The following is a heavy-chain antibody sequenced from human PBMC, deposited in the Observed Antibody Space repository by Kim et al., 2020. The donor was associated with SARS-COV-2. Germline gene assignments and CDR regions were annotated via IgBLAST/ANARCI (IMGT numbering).Heavy chain of an antibody. CDR3: AKGNVLDP. D-gene: IGHD1-1*01. CDR2: GGST. Sequence: GGSTYYADSVKGRFTISRDNSKNTLYLQMNSLRAEDTAVYYCAKGNVLDPWGQGTLVTVSS. J-gene: IGHJ5*02. V-gene: IGHV3-23*01.